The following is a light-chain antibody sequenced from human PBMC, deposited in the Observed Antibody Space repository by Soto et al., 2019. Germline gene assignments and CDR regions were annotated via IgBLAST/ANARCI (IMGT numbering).Light chain of an antibody. V-gene: IGKV1-39*01. J-gene: IGKJ3*01. Sequence: DIQMTQSPSSLSASVGDRVTITCRASQSISSYLNWYQQKPGKAPKCLIYAASSLQSGVPSRFSGSGSGTDFTLTISSLQPEDFATYYCQQYYSTPITFGPGTRVEFK. CDR2: AAS. CDR1: QSISSY. CDR3: QQYYSTPIT.